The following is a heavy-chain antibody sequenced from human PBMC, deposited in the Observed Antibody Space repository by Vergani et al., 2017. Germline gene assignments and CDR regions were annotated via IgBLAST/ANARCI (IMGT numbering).Heavy chain of an antibody. CDR2: ISGSGGST. Sequence: EVQLLESGGGLVQPGGSLRLSCAASGFTFSSYAMSWVRQAPGKGLEWVSAISGSGGSTYYADYVKGRFTISRDNSKNTLYLQMNSLRAEDTAVYYCAKDMITMIVVSAYYFDYWGQGTLVTVSS. V-gene: IGHV3-23*01. D-gene: IGHD3-22*01. CDR1: GFTFSSYA. J-gene: IGHJ4*02. CDR3: AKDMITMIVVSAYYFDY.